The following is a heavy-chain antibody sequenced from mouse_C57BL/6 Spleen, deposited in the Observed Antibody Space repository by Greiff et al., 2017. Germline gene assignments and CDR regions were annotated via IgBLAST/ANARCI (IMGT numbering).Heavy chain of an antibody. D-gene: IGHD1-1*01. CDR1: GFTFSSYA. V-gene: IGHV5-4*01. CDR3: ARRIYYYGSRGDYYAMDY. CDR2: ISDGGSYT. J-gene: IGHJ4*01. Sequence: EVQLVESGGGLVKPGGSLKLSCAASGFTFSSYAMSWVRQTPEKRLEWVATISDGGSYTYYPDNVKGRFTISRDNAKNNLYLQMSHLKSEDTAMYYCARRIYYYGSRGDYYAMDYWGQGTSVTGSS.